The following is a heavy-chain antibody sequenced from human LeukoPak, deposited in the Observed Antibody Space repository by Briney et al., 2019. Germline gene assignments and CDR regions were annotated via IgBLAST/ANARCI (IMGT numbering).Heavy chain of an antibody. CDR1: GGSISSYY. V-gene: IGHV4-4*07. CDR3: ARDARTATHYYYYYMDV. D-gene: IGHD5-18*01. J-gene: IGHJ6*03. CDR2: IYTSGST. Sequence: PSGTLSLTCTVSGGSISSYYWSWIRQPAGKGLEWIGRIYTSGSTNYNPSLKSRVTMSVDTSKNQFSLKLSSVTAADTAVYYCARDARTATHYYYYYMDVWGKGTTVTISS.